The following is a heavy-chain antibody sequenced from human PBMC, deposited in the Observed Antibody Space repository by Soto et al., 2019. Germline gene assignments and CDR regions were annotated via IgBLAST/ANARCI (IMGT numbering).Heavy chain of an antibody. J-gene: IGHJ4*02. CDR1: GGSISSYY. CDR3: ARLNDYHSTGTIDY. D-gene: IGHD3-22*01. CDR2: IYYRGST. V-gene: IGHV4-59*01. Sequence: SETLSLTCTVSGGSISSYYCSWIRQPPWKGLEWIGYIYYRGSTNYNPSLKSRVTISVDTSKNQFSLKLSSVTAADTAMYYCARLNDYHSTGTIDYWGQGTLVTVCS.